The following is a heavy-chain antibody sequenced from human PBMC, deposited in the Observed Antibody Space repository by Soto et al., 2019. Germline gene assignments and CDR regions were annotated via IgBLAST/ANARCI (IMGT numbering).Heavy chain of an antibody. Sequence: QLQLQESGPGLVKPSETLSLTCSVSGDSINSDNYYWGWIRQPPGKGLEWIGSIYYRGNTYYNPSLKPGVIISLDTSKRQASLKLNSVTAACSVVYFCARREGLVTSSYYFDYLCQGTLVTVSS. J-gene: IGHJ4*02. D-gene: IGHD6-6*01. CDR1: GDSINSDNYY. CDR3: ARREGLVTSSYYFDY. CDR2: IYYRGNT. V-gene: IGHV4-39*01.